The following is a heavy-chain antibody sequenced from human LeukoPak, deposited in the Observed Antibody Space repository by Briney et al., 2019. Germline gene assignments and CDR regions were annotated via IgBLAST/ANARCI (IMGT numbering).Heavy chain of an antibody. J-gene: IGHJ4*02. CDR3: AREVYYDFWSGYFN. V-gene: IGHV3-48*01. Sequence: GGSLRLSCAASGFTFSSYSMNWVRQAPGKGLEWVSYISSSSSTIYYADSVKGRFTISRDNAKNSLYLQMNSLRAEDTAVYYCAREVYYDFWSGYFNWGQGTLVTVSS. D-gene: IGHD3-3*01. CDR2: ISSSSSTI. CDR1: GFTFSSYS.